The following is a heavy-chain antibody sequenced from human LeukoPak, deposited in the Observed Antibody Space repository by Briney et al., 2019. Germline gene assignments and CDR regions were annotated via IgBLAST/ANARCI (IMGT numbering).Heavy chain of an antibody. D-gene: IGHD1-26*01. CDR3: AGSFLGDWYLDL. Sequence: PSETLSLTCTVSGGSISSYYWSWIRQPPGMGLEWIGCIYYSGSTNYNPSLKSRVTISVDTSKDQFSLRLTSVTAADTAVYYCAGSFLGDWYLDLWGRGTLVTVSS. V-gene: IGHV4-59*03. J-gene: IGHJ2*01. CDR2: IYYSGST. CDR1: GGSISSYY.